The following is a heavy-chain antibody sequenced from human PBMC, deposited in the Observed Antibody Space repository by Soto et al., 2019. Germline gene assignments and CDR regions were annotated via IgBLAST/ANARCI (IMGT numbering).Heavy chain of an antibody. V-gene: IGHV3-23*01. CDR2: ISGSGGST. D-gene: IGHD5-18*01. CDR3: AKLQAYSYGPGAYFYY. Sequence: EVQLLESGGGLVQPGGSLRLSCAASGFTFSSYAMSWVRQAPGKGLEWVSAISGSGGSTDYVDSVKGRFTISRDNSKNTLYLQMNSLIAEDTAVYYCAKLQAYSYGPGAYFYYWGQVTLVTVSS. CDR1: GFTFSSYA. J-gene: IGHJ4*02.